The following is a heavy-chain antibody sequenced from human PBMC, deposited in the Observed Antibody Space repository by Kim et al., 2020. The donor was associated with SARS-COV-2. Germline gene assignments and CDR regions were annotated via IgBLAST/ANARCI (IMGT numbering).Heavy chain of an antibody. V-gene: IGHV3-33*01. Sequence: GGSLRLSCAASGFTFSSYGMHWVRQAPGKGLDWVAVIWYDGSKKSYVDSVKGRFTISRDNSKNTPYLQMNSLRAEATAVYYCATGGSSSSWAHLYWGQGT. CDR2: IWYDGSKK. J-gene: IGHJ4*02. CDR3: ATGGSSSSWAHLY. D-gene: IGHD2-2*01. CDR1: GFTFSSYG.